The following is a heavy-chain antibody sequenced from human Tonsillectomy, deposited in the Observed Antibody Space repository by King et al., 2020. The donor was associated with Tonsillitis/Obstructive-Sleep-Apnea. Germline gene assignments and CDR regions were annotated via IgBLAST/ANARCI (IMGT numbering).Heavy chain of an antibody. CDR3: ASVVTPQWYFDL. D-gene: IGHD4-23*01. Sequence: EVQLVESGGGLIQPGGSLRLSCAASGFTVSSNYMSWVRQAPGKGLEWVSVIYSGGSIYYADSVKGRFTISRDNSKNTLYRQMNSLRAEDTAVYYCASVVTPQWYFDLWGRGTLVTVSS. CDR2: IYSGGSI. V-gene: IGHV3-53*01. J-gene: IGHJ2*01. CDR1: GFTVSSNY.